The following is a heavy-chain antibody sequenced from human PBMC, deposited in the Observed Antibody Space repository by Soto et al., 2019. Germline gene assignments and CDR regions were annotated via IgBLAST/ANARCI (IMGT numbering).Heavy chain of an antibody. CDR2: IYYSGST. Sequence: QVQLQESGPGLVKPSETLSLTCTVSGGSISSYYWSWIRQPPGKGLEWIGYIYYSGSTNYNPSLKSRVTISVDTSKNQFSLKLSYVTAADTAVYYCARHPYDYFDYWGQGTLVTVSS. D-gene: IGHD4-17*01. V-gene: IGHV4-59*08. CDR1: GGSISSYY. J-gene: IGHJ4*02. CDR3: ARHPYDYFDY.